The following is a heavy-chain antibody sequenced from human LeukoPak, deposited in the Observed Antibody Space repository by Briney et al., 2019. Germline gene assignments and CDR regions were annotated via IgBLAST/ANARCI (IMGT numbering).Heavy chain of an antibody. CDR2: ISGSGGST. Sequence: GGSLTLSCAASGFTFSSYAMSWVRQAPGKGLKWVSAISGSGGSTYYADSVKGRFTISRDNSKNTLYLQMNSLRAEDTAVYYCAKDGSGYAYLPKTQYYFDYWGQGTLVTVSS. CDR3: AKDGSGYAYLPKTQYYFDY. V-gene: IGHV3-23*01. J-gene: IGHJ4*02. CDR1: GFTFSSYA. D-gene: IGHD5-12*01.